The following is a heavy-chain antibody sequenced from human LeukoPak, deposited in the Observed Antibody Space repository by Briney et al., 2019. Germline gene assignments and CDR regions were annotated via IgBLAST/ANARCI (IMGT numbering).Heavy chain of an antibody. V-gene: IGHV1-69*05. CDR3: ARAQYYYDSSGYYYPDYFDY. J-gene: IGHJ4*02. CDR2: IIPIFGTA. CDR1: GGTFSSYA. Sequence: GASVKVSCKASGGTFSSYAISWVRQAPGQGLEWMGVIIPIFGTANYAQKFQGRVTITTDESTSTAYMELSSLRSEDTAVYYCARAQYYYDSSGYYYPDYFDYWGQGTLVTVSS. D-gene: IGHD3-22*01.